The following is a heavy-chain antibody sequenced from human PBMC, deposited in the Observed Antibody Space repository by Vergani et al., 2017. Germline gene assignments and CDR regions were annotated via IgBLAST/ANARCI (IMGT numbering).Heavy chain of an antibody. CDR2: ISYDGSNK. Sequence: QVQLVESGGGVVQPGRSLRLSCAASGFTFSSYGMHWVRQAPGKGLEWVAVISYDGSNKYYADSVKGRFTISRDNSKNTLYLQMNSLRAEDTAVYYCAKRRPRDNYYDSSGYYYIDYWGQGTLVTVSS. V-gene: IGHV3-30*18. D-gene: IGHD3-22*01. J-gene: IGHJ4*02. CDR3: AKRRPRDNYYDSSGYYYIDY. CDR1: GFTFSSYG.